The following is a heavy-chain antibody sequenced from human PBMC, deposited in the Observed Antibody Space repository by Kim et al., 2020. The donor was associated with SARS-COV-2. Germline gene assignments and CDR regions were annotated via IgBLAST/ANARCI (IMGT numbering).Heavy chain of an antibody. V-gene: IGHV4-39*01. CDR1: GGSISSSNYY. J-gene: IGHJ3*02. D-gene: IGHD6-6*01. CDR2: IYYSGNT. CDR3: ARTIAGRPGAFDI. Sequence: SETLSLTCTVSGGSISSSNYYWGWIRQPPGKGLEWIGYIYYSGNTYYNPSLKSRVTVSIDTSKNQFSLKLSSGTAADTAVYYCARTIAGRPGAFDIWGQG.